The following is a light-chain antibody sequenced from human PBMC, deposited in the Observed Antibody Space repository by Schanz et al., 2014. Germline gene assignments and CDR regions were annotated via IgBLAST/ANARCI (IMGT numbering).Light chain of an antibody. J-gene: IGLJ2*01. CDR1: SSNIGAGYD. CDR3: SSYAGNNNLRVL. Sequence: QSVLTQPPSVSGAPGQRVTISCTGSSSNIGAGYDVHWYQQLPGTAPKLLIYGNSNRPSGVPDRFSGSKSGNTASLTVSGLQAEDEADYYCSSYAGNNNLRVLFGGGTKLTVL. CDR2: GNS. V-gene: IGLV1-40*01.